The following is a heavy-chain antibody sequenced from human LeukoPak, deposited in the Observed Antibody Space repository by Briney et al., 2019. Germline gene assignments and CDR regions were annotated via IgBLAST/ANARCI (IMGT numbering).Heavy chain of an antibody. V-gene: IGHV4-4*07. D-gene: IGHD3-10*01. CDR2: IHTSGST. Sequence: PSETLSLTCTVSGGSISSYYWSWIRQPAGKGLEWIGRIHTSGSTNYNPSLKSRVTMSIETSKNQFSLKLSSVTAADTAVYYCARDGWFGELLDYWGQGTLVIVSS. J-gene: IGHJ4*02. CDR3: ARDGWFGELLDY. CDR1: GGSISSYY.